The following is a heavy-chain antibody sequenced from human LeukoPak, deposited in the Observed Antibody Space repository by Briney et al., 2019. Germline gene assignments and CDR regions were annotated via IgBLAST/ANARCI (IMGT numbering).Heavy chain of an antibody. D-gene: IGHD4-17*01. CDR2: ISGRGGST. V-gene: IGHV3-23*01. Sequence: GGSLRLSCAPSGFTFSSYAMSWVRQAPGKGLECVSTISGRGGSTFYADSVKGRFTISRDNSKNTLYLQMNSLRAEDTAVYYCARDDYGETFWGQGTLVTVSS. J-gene: IGHJ4*02. CDR3: ARDDYGETF. CDR1: GFTFSSYA.